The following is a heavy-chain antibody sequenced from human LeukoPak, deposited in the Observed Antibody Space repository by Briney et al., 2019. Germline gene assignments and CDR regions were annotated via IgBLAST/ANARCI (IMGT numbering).Heavy chain of an antibody. CDR1: GFTFSSYA. V-gene: IGHV3-23*01. Sequence: AGSLRLSCAASGFTFSSYAMSWVRQAPGKGLEWVSAISGSGGSTYYADSVKGRFTISRDNSKNTLYLQMNSLRAEDTAVYYCAKELVGARTSTHDYWGQGTLVTVSS. CDR2: ISGSGGST. D-gene: IGHD1-26*01. J-gene: IGHJ4*02. CDR3: AKELVGARTSTHDY.